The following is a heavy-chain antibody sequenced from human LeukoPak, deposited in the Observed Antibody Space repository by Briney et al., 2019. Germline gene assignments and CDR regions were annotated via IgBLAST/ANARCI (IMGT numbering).Heavy chain of an antibody. Sequence: PGGSLRLSCTASGFSFSSYGIHWVRQAPGMGLEWVTFIHYDGNNKYYADSVKGRFTISRDNSKKTLDLQMNRLSVADTAVYYCARNYYDSSTYNYPAGYCYYMDVWGKGTTVTVSS. D-gene: IGHD3-22*01. J-gene: IGHJ6*03. CDR1: GFSFSSYG. CDR2: IHYDGNNK. CDR3: ARNYYDSSTYNYPAGYCYYMDV. V-gene: IGHV3-30*02.